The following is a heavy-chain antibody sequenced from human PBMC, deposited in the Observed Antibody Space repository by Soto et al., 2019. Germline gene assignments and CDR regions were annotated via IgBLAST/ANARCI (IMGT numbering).Heavy chain of an antibody. CDR3: VGDPGYCGGGVGS. CDR2: ISNSGTYT. D-gene: IGHD2-21*01. J-gene: IGHJ5*01. V-gene: IGHV3-11*05. CDR1: GFTFDDYF. Sequence: VQLVESGGGLVKPGGSLRLSCAASGFTFDDYFMCWIRQAPGKGLEWVAYISNSGTYTNHADSVRGRFTISRDTLKDSLYFQMNSLRADDSAMYYCVGDPGYCGGGVGSLGQGTLVTVSS.